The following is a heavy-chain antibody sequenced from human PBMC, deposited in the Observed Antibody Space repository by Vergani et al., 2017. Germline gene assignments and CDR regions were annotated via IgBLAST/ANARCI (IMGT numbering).Heavy chain of an antibody. CDR2: ISYDGSNK. D-gene: IGHD4-17*01. CDR3: ARTTGEGDYEGEIDY. V-gene: IGHV3-30-3*01. CDR1: GFTFSSYA. Sequence: VQLVESGGGLVQPGGSLRLSCAASGFTFSSYAMHWVRQAPGKGLEWVAVISYDGSNKYYADSVKGRFTISRDNSKNTLYLQMNSLRAEDTAVYYCARTTGEGDYEGEIDYWGQGTLVTVSS. J-gene: IGHJ4*02.